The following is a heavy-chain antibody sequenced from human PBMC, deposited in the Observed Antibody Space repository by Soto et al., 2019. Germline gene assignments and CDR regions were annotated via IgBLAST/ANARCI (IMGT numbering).Heavy chain of an antibody. J-gene: IGHJ4*02. V-gene: IGHV1-46*03. D-gene: IGHD1-26*01. CDR1: GYTFTSYA. CDR3: ISTLGARFDY. Sequence: ASVKVSCKASGYTFTSYAMHWVRQAPGQRLEWMGVINASIGNTTYAQKFQGRVTMTSDTSTSSVYMEVSSLRSEDTAVYYCISTLGARFDYWGQGTLVTVSS. CDR2: INASIGNT.